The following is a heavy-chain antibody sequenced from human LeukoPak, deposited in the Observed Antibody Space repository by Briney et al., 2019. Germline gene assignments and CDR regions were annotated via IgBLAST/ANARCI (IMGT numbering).Heavy chain of an antibody. Sequence: QPGGSLRLXCAASGVTFTDYAMSWVRQAPGKGLEWVSSISASGGTSYYADSVKGRFTISRDNAKNSLYLQMNSLRAEDTAVYYCARALRGLLLIRDWGQGTLVTVSS. CDR3: ARALRGLLLIRD. D-gene: IGHD2/OR15-2a*01. CDR1: GVTFTDYA. CDR2: ISASGGTS. V-gene: IGHV3-23*01. J-gene: IGHJ4*02.